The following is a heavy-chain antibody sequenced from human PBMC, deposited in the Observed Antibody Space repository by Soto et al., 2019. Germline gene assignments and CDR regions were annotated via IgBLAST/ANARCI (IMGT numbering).Heavy chain of an antibody. V-gene: IGHV3-13*01. CDR1: GFPCTLDG. CDR2: IGTAGDT. Sequence: WDQTRTFARPGFPCTLDGNPSVTHSPGTVLECVSAIGTAGDTYYPGSVKGRFTISRENAKNSLYLQMNSLRAGDTAVYYCARAAYYYEGSGYYRSRALDMWGPG. CDR3: ARAAYYYEGSGYYRSRALDM. J-gene: IGHJ3*02. D-gene: IGHD3-22*01.